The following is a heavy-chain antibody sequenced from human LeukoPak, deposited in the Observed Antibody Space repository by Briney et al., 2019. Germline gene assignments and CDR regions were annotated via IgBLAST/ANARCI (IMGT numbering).Heavy chain of an antibody. D-gene: IGHD2-2*01. J-gene: IGHJ3*01. V-gene: IGHV3-7*01. CDR1: GFSFSPYW. CDR2: IEKHGSAD. CDR3: AREVPGVMVAFDL. Sequence: GGSLRLSCVGSGFSFSPYWMSWVRQAPGKGLEWLANIEKHGSADYYVDSVKGRFTISRDNAKNSLSLQLDSLRVEDTAVYYCAREVPGVMVAFDLWGQGTMVTVPP.